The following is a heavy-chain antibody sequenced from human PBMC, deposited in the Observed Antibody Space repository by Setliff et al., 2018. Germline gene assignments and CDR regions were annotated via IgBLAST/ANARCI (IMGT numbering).Heavy chain of an antibody. V-gene: IGHV4-59*01. CDR3: ARGYYNFLSGYYTPYYFDY. Sequence: PSETLSLTCTVSGGSIRNYYWSWIRQPPGKGLEWIGYIYYSGNTNYNPSLKSRVTISVDTSKNQFSLKLSSVTAADTAVYFCARGYYNFLSGYYTPYYFDYWGQGTRVTVSS. CDR1: GGSIRNYY. D-gene: IGHD3-3*01. J-gene: IGHJ4*02. CDR2: IYYSGNT.